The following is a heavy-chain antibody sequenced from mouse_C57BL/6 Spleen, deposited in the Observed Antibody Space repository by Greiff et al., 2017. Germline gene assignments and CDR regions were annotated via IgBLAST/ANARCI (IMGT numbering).Heavy chain of an antibody. CDR3: ARDGGNYPTVGFDV. D-gene: IGHD2-1*01. V-gene: IGHV5-4*01. CDR2: ISAGGSYT. J-gene: IGHJ1*03. CDR1: GFTFSSYA. Sequence: EVNLVESGGGLVKPGGSLKLSCAASGFTFSSYAMSWVRQTPEKRLEWVATISAGGSYTYYPDNVKGRFTISRDNAKNNLYLQMSHLKSEDTAMYYCARDGGNYPTVGFDVWGTGTTVTVSS.